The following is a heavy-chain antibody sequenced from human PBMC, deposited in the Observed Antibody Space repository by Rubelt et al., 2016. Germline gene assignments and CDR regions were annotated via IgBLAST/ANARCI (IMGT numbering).Heavy chain of an antibody. CDR3: ARDGIIAAASTFDY. D-gene: IGHD6-13*01. J-gene: IGHJ4*01. CDR1: SYG. Sequence: SYGMHWVRQDPGKGLAWVALISFDGSNKKNADTVKGRFTISRDNSQNTLYLQMCSLRAEDTAVHYCARDGIIAAASTFDYWGQGTLDTVSS. CDR2: ISFDGSNK. V-gene: IGHV3-30*03.